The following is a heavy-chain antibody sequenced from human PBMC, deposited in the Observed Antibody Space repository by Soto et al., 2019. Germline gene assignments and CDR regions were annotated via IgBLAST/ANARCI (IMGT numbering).Heavy chain of an antibody. CDR3: ARDDYDTQGGGNWFDP. CDR2: IYYSGST. CDR1: GGSISSGGYY. J-gene: IGHJ5*02. Sequence: SETLSLTCTVSGGSISSGGYYWSWIRQHPGKGLEWIGYIYYSGSTYYNPSLKSRVTISVDTSKNQFSLKLSSVTAADTAVYYCARDDYDTQGGGNWFDPWGQGTLVTVS. V-gene: IGHV4-31*03. D-gene: IGHD3-22*01.